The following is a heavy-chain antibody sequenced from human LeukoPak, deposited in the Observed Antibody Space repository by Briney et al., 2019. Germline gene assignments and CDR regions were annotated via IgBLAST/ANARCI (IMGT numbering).Heavy chain of an antibody. Sequence: GGSLRLSCTASGFAFRSHAMHWVRRAPGKGLEWVAFIRYDGSKKFYAVSVKGRFTISRDNSKNTLYLQMYSLRAEDTAVYYCAKIPYGDYVLDYYYYMDVWGKGTTVTISS. V-gene: IGHV3-30*02. D-gene: IGHD4-17*01. CDR2: IRYDGSKK. CDR3: AKIPYGDYVLDYYYYMDV. CDR1: GFAFRSHA. J-gene: IGHJ6*03.